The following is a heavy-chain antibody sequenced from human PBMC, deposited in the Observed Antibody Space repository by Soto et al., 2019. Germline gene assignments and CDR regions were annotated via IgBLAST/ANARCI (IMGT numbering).Heavy chain of an antibody. CDR2: INHSGST. Sequence: QVQLQQWGAGLLKPSETLSLTCAVYGGSFSGYYWSWIRQPPGKGLEWIGEINHSGSTNYNPSLKSRVTISVDTSKNQFSLKLSSVTAADTAVYYCAVKPGSSGSLTGFDPWGQGTLVTVPS. D-gene: IGHD6-19*01. CDR3: AVKPGSSGSLTGFDP. V-gene: IGHV4-34*01. J-gene: IGHJ5*02. CDR1: GGSFSGYY.